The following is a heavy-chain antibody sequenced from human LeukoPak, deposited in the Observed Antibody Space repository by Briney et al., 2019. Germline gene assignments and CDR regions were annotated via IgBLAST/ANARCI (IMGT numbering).Heavy chain of an antibody. CDR3: ARDPRPYCSSTSCHDHFDY. D-gene: IGHD2-2*01. Sequence: SSVKVSCKASGYSFTSYGISWVRPAPGQGLEWMGWISVYNGNTNYAKNPQGRVTMTTDTATSTAYMELRSLRSDDTAVYYCARDPRPYCSSTSCHDHFDYWGQGTLVTVSS. CDR2: ISVYNGNT. J-gene: IGHJ4*02. CDR1: GYSFTSYG. V-gene: IGHV1-18*01.